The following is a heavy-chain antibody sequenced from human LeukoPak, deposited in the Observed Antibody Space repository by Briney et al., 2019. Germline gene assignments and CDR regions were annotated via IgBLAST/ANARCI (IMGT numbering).Heavy chain of an antibody. J-gene: IGHJ3*02. CDR2: IIPIFGIA. V-gene: IGHV1-69*04. CDR1: GGTFSRYA. Sequence: SVKVSCKASGGTFSRYAISWVRQAPGQGLEWMGRIIPIFGIANYAQKFQGRVTITADKSTSTAYMELSSLRSEDTAVYYCARSPTDSSGYPNPLFDIWGQGTMVTVSS. CDR3: ARSPTDSSGYPNPLFDI. D-gene: IGHD3-22*01.